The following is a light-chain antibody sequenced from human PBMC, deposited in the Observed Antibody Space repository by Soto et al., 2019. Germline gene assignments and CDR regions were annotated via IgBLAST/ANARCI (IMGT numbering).Light chain of an antibody. CDR3: FSFKTTSTHA. J-gene: IGLJ1*01. V-gene: IGLV2-14*01. CDR2: EVN. Sequence: QSALTQPASLSGSPGQSITISCTGTSSDIGAYDYVSWFQQHPGKAPKLMISEVNNRPSGVSNRFSVSKSGNTAYLTISGLQVEEEAEYFCFSFKTTSTHAFGTGNKVTVL. CDR1: SSDIGAYDY.